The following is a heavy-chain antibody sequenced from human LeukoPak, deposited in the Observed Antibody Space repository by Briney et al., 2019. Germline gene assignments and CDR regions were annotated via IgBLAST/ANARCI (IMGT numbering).Heavy chain of an antibody. Sequence: SETLSLTCTVSGGSISSYYWSWIRQPPGKGLEWIGYIYYSGSTNYNPSLKSRVTISVDTSKNQFSLKLSSVTAADTAVHYCASLGYCSGGSCWNWFDPWGQGTLVTVSS. CDR1: GGSISSYY. D-gene: IGHD2-15*01. CDR3: ASLGYCSGGSCWNWFDP. V-gene: IGHV4-59*01. CDR2: IYYSGST. J-gene: IGHJ5*02.